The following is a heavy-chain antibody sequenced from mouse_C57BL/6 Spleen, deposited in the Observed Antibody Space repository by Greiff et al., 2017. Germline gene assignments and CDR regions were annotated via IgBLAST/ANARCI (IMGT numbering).Heavy chain of an antibody. CDR1: GFTFSHYW. V-gene: IGHV6-3*01. D-gene: IGHD2-12*01. J-gene: IGHJ3*01. CDR2: IRLKSDNYAT. CDR3: TAYYSLAY. Sequence: EVQRVESGGGLVQPGGSMKLSCVASGFTFSHYWMNWVRQSPEKGLEWVAQIRLKSDNYATHYAESVKGRFTISRDDSKSSVYLQMNNLRAEDTGIYYCTAYYSLAYWGQGTLVTVSA.